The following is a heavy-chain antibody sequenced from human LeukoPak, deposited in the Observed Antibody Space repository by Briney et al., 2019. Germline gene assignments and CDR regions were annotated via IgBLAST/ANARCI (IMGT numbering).Heavy chain of an antibody. V-gene: IGHV1-2*02. CDR3: ARAGVLLWFGELNNWFDP. CDR1: GYTFTGYY. CDR2: INPNSGGT. J-gene: IGHJ5*02. D-gene: IGHD3-10*01. Sequence: ASVTVSCKASGYTFTGYYMHWVRQAPGQGLEWMGWINPNSGGTNYAQKFQGRVTMTRDTSISTAYMELSRLRSDDTAVYYCARAGVLLWFGELNNWFDPWGQGTLVTVSS.